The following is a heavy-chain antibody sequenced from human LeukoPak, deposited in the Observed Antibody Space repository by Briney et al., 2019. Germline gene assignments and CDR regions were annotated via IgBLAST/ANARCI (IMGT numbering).Heavy chain of an antibody. CDR2: INHSGST. Sequence: SETLSLTCAVYGGSFSGYYWSWIRQPPGKGLEWIGEINHSGSTNYNPSLKSRVTISVDTSKNQFSLKLSSVTAADTAVYYCARGTSEYYDILTGYQPVIPFDYWGQGTLVTVSS. V-gene: IGHV4-34*01. CDR3: ARGTSEYYDILTGYQPVIPFDY. D-gene: IGHD3-9*01. CDR1: GGSFSGYY. J-gene: IGHJ4*02.